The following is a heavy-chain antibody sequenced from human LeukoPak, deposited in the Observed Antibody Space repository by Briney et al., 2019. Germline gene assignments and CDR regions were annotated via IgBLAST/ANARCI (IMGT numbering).Heavy chain of an antibody. V-gene: IGHV4-4*07. Sequence: SETLSLTCTVSGGSISSSYWAWIRQPAGKGLEWIGRIYSSGSTDYNPSLKSRVTISVDKSRTQFSLKLSSVTAADTAVYYCAREQYLLLLGYYYYYMDVWGKGTTVTVSS. J-gene: IGHJ6*03. CDR1: GGSISSSY. CDR3: AREQYLLLLGYYYYYMDV. D-gene: IGHD2-2*01. CDR2: IYSSGST.